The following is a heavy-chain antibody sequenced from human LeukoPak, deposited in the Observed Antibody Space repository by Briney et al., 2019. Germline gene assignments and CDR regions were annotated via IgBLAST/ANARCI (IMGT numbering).Heavy chain of an antibody. D-gene: IGHD1-1*01. V-gene: IGHV4-4*07. CDR1: GGSISSYY. J-gene: IGHJ3*02. CDR3: AAISQDETDDAFDI. CDR2: IYTSGST. Sequence: SETLSLTCTASGGSISSYYWSWIRQPAGKGLEWIGRIYTSGSTNYNPSLKSRVTMSVDTSKNQFSLKLSSVTAADTAVYYCAAISQDETDDAFDIWGQGTMVTVSS.